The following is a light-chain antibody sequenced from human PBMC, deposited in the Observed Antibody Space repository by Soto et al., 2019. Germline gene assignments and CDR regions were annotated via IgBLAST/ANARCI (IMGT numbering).Light chain of an antibody. CDR3: SSYTSRNTFV. J-gene: IGLJ1*01. V-gene: IGLV2-14*03. CDR2: HVT. CDR1: SSDVGGSNY. Sequence: QSGLTQPASVAGSPGQSITISCTGTSSDVGGSNYVSWYQQHPGKAPILIIYHVTDRPSGVSNRFSASKSGNTASLTISGLQAEDEADYFSSSYTSRNTFVFGTGTKLTVL.